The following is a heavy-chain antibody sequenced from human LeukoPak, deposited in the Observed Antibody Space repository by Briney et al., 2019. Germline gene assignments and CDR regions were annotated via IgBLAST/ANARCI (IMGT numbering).Heavy chain of an antibody. CDR3: ARGRGTYYYDSSGYRYYMDV. Sequence: SETLSLTCAVYGGSFSGYYWNWIRQPPGKGLEWIGEINHSGSTNYNPSLKSRVTISVDTSKNQFSLKLSSVTAADTAVYYCARGRGTYYYDSSGYRYYMDVWGKGTTVTVSS. J-gene: IGHJ6*03. CDR2: INHSGST. CDR1: GGSFSGYY. V-gene: IGHV4-34*01. D-gene: IGHD3-22*01.